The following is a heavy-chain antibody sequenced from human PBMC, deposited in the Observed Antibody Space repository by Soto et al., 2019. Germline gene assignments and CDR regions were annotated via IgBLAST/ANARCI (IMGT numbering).Heavy chain of an antibody. J-gene: IGHJ6*03. CDR2: IKSKTDGGTT. Sequence: GGSLRLSCAASGFTFSNAWMSWVRQAPGKGLEWVGRIKSKTDGGTTDYAAPVKGRFTISRDDSKNTLYLQMNSLKTEDTAVYYCTTTTYYYYYYYMDVWGKGTTVTVSS. CDR1: GFTFSNAW. V-gene: IGHV3-15*01. CDR3: TTTTYYYYYYYMDV.